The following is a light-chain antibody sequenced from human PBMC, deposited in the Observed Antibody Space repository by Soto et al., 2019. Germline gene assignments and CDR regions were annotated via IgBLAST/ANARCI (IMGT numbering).Light chain of an antibody. Sequence: DIQMTQSPSTLAASLGDRVTIRWRGSQSISSWLAWYQQQPGKAPKLLIYKASSLESGVPSRFSGSGSGTEFTLTISSLQPDDFATYYCQQYNSYSTWTFGQGTKVDIK. CDR1: QSISSW. CDR2: KAS. J-gene: IGKJ1*01. CDR3: QQYNSYSTWT. V-gene: IGKV1-5*03.